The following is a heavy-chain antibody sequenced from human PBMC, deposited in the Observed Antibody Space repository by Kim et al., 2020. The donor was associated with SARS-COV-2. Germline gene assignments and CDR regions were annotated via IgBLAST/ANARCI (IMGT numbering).Heavy chain of an antibody. CDR3: AKSPSDWERAFDI. J-gene: IGHJ3*02. D-gene: IGHD2-21*02. CDR2: ISGGADYT. CDR1: GFTFSNYA. V-gene: IGHV3-23*01. Sequence: GGSLRLSCAASGFTFSNYAMNWVRQAPGKGLEWVSTISGGADYTYYADSVKGRFTISRDNSKNTLYLQLNSLRAEDTAVYYCAKSPSDWERAFDIWGQGTMVTVSS.